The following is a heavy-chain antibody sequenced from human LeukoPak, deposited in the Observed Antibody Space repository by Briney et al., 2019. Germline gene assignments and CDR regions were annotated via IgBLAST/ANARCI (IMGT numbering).Heavy chain of an antibody. CDR1: GFTFSTYW. V-gene: IGHV3-74*01. CDR3: ASRIVGTPDYFDY. CDR2: INNDGSTR. Sequence: GGSLRLSCAASGFTFSTYWMHWVRQAPGKGLVWVSRINNDGSTRTYADSVKGRFTISRDNAKNTLYLQMNSLRAKDTAVYYCASRIVGTPDYFDYWGLGTLVTVSS. J-gene: IGHJ4*02. D-gene: IGHD1-26*01.